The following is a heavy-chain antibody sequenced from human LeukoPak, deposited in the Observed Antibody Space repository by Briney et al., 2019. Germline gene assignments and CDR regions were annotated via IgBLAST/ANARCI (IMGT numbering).Heavy chain of an antibody. CDR2: IYYSGST. V-gene: IGHV4-59*01. D-gene: IGHD2-21*02. J-gene: IGHJ6*02. CDR3: ARYDFCGGDCYSKGSYYGMDV. Sequence: SETLSLTCTVSGGSISSYYWSWIRQPPGKGLEWIGYIYYSGSTNYNPSLKSRVTISVDTSKNQFSLKLSSVTAADTAVYYCARYDFCGGDCYSKGSYYGMDVWGQGTTVTVSS. CDR1: GGSISSYY.